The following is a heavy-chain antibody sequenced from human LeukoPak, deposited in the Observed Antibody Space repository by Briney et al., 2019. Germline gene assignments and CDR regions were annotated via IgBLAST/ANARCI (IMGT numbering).Heavy chain of an antibody. D-gene: IGHD6-6*01. Sequence: ASVKVSCKASGYTFTGYYMHWVRQAPGQGLEWMGWINPNSGGTNYAQKFQGRVTMTRDTSISTAYMELSRLRSDDTAVYYCARVRIAARGIDHWGQGTLVTVSS. V-gene: IGHV1-2*02. J-gene: IGHJ4*02. CDR3: ARVRIAARGIDH. CDR1: GYTFTGYY. CDR2: INPNSGGT.